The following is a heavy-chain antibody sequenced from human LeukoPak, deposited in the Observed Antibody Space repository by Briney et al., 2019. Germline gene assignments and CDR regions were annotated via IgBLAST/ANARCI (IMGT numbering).Heavy chain of an antibody. V-gene: IGHV3-23*01. Sequence: GSLRLSCVASGFTFSSYAMSWVRQAPGKGLEWVSAISGSGGSTYYADSVKGRFTISRDNSKNTLYLQMNSLRAEDTAVYYCAKDAERWLQYNWFDPWGQGTLVTVSS. CDR2: ISGSGGST. CDR3: AKDAERWLQYNWFDP. J-gene: IGHJ5*02. D-gene: IGHD5-24*01. CDR1: GFTFSSYA.